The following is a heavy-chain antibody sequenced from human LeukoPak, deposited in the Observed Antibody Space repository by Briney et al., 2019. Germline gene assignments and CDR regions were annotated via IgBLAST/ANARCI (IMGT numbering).Heavy chain of an antibody. CDR3: AKGGDFWSGYASFDY. V-gene: IGHV4-59*01. CDR2: IYYTGST. D-gene: IGHD3-3*01. Sequence: PSETLSLTCTVPSDSISSFYWSWIRQPPGKGLEWVGYIYYTGSTNYNPSLESRVSVTMSVDTSKTQFSLRLGSVTAADTAVYYCAKGGDFWSGYASFDYWGQGTLVTVSS. J-gene: IGHJ4*02. CDR1: SDSISSFY.